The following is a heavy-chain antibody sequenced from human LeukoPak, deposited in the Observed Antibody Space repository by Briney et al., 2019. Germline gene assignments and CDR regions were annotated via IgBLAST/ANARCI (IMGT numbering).Heavy chain of an antibody. J-gene: IGHJ4*02. D-gene: IGHD2-21*02. CDR1: GGSISSYY. CDR3: ARVLVCCGGDCYDFDN. V-gene: IGHV4-59*07. Sequence: SDTLSLTCTVSGGSISSYYWSWIRQAPGKGLEWIGYIYYSGSTNYNPSLKSRVTISVDTSKNQFSLKVSSVTAADTAVYYCARVLVCCGGDCYDFDNWGQGTLVTVSS. CDR2: IYYSGST.